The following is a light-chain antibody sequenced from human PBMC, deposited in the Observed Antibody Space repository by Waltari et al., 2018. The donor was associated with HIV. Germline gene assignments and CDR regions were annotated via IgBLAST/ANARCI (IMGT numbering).Light chain of an antibody. V-gene: IGLV2-23*02. Sequence: QSALTQPASVSGSPGQSITVSCTGTSSDIETYYLVSCYQQEPGKAPKLIIHDVTARPSGVSSRVSGSKSGNTAFLTISGLQVEDESLYFCCSFSPNGASWVFGGGTKVTVL. CDR3: CSFSPNGASWV. J-gene: IGLJ3*02. CDR1: SSDIETYYL. CDR2: DVT.